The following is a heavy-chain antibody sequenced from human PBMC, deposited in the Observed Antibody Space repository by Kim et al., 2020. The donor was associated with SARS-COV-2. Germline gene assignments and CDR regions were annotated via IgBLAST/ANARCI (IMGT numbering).Heavy chain of an antibody. D-gene: IGHD6-6*01. CDR2: IYSGGST. J-gene: IGHJ2*01. V-gene: IGHV3-66*01. CDR1: GFTVSSNY. CDR3: AIRRSHQSSIAALTNNGGWYFDL. Sequence: GGSLRLSCAASGFTVSSNYMSWVRQAPGKGLEWVSVIYSGGSTYYADSVKGRFTISRDNSKNTLYLQMNSLRAEDTAVYYCAIRRSHQSSIAALTNNGGWYFDLWGRGTLVTVSS.